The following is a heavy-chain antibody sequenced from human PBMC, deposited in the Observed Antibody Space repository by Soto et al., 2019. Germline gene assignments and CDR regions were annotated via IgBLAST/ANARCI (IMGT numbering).Heavy chain of an antibody. Sequence: VGSLRLSCAASGFTFSSYGMHWVRQAPGKGLEWVAVISYDGSNKYYADSVKGRFTISRDNSKNTLYLQMNSLRAEDTAVYYCAKVRCSGGSCYSDYWGQGTLVTVSS. D-gene: IGHD2-15*01. V-gene: IGHV3-30*18. CDR2: ISYDGSNK. CDR1: GFTFSSYG. CDR3: AKVRCSGGSCYSDY. J-gene: IGHJ4*02.